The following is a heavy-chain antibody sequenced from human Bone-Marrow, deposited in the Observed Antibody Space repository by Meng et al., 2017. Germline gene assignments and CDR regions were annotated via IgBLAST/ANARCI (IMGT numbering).Heavy chain of an antibody. CDR3: ASASQLDPVDDY. J-gene: IGHJ4*02. CDR2: ISSSSYI. D-gene: IGHD1-1*01. CDR1: GFTFSSYS. Sequence: GGSLRLSCAASGFTFSSYSMNWVRQAPGKGLEWVSSISSSSYIYYADSVKGRFTISRDNAKNSLYLQMNSLRAEDTAVYYCASASQLDPVDDYWGQGTLVTVSS. V-gene: IGHV3-21*01.